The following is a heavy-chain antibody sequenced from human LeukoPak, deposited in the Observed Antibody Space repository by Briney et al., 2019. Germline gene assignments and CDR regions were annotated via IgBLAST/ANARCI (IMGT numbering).Heavy chain of an antibody. CDR3: ARDSPGGSLDP. Sequence: PGGSLRLSCAASGFTFSRYSMNWVRQAPGKGLEWVSSISGSSSYIYYADSVKGRFTISRHNAKNSLYLQMNSLRAEDTAVYYCARDSPGGSLDPWGQGTLVTVSS. J-gene: IGHJ5*02. CDR1: GFTFSRYS. D-gene: IGHD1-26*01. V-gene: IGHV3-21*01. CDR2: ISGSSSYI.